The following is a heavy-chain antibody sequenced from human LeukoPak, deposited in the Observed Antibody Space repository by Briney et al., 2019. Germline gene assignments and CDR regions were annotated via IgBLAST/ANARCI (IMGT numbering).Heavy chain of an antibody. J-gene: IGHJ4*02. Sequence: GGSLRLSCAASGFTFSYYWMSWVRQAPGKGLEWVSNIKHDGSGKYYVDSVKGRFTISRDNSKNTLYLQMNSLRAENTAVYYCARSGSYSLDYWGQGTLVTVSS. V-gene: IGHV3-7*01. CDR2: IKHDGSGK. CDR3: ARSGSYSLDY. CDR1: GFTFSYYW. D-gene: IGHD1-26*01.